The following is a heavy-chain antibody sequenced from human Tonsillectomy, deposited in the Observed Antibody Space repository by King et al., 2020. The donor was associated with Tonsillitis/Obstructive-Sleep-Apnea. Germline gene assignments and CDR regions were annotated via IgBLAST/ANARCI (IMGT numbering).Heavy chain of an antibody. V-gene: IGHV4-61*01. CDR1: GGSVSSGSYY. CDR2: IYYSGST. D-gene: IGHD2-15*01. J-gene: IGHJ4*02. Sequence: VQLQESGPGLVKPSETLSLTCTVSGGSVSSGSYYWSWIRQPPGKGLEWIGYIYYSGSTNYNPSLKSLVTISVDTSKNQFSLKLSSVTAADTAVYYCATLPPYCSGGSCHDYWGQGTLVTVSS. CDR3: ATLPPYCSGGSCHDY.